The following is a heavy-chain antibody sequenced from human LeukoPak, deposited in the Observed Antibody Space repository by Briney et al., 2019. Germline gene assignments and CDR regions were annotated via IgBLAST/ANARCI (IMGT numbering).Heavy chain of an antibody. V-gene: IGHV4-34*01. Sequence: SETLSLTCAVYGGSFSGYYWSWIRQPPGKGLEWIGEINHSGSTNYNPSLKSRVTISVDTSKNQFSLKLSSVTAADTAVYYCARGRRRGRHRAQGQSSFDYWGQGTLVTVSS. D-gene: IGHD1-14*01. CDR1: GGSFSGYY. CDR2: INHSGST. J-gene: IGHJ4*02. CDR3: ARGRRRGRHRAQGQSSFDY.